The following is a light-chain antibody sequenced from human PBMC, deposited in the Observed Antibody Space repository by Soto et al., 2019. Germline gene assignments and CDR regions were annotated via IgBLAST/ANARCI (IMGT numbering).Light chain of an antibody. CDR3: QQYNSYSST. V-gene: IGKV1-5*03. J-gene: IGKJ5*01. CDR2: KAS. CDR1: QSISSW. Sequence: DIQMTQSPSTLSASVGDRVTITCRASQSISSWLAWYQQKPGKAPKLLIYKASNLESGVPSRFSGSGSGTEFTLTISSMQPDDFATYYCQQYNSYSSTFGQGTRLDIK.